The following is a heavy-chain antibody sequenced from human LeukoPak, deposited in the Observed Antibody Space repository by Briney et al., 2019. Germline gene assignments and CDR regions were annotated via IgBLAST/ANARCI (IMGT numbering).Heavy chain of an antibody. V-gene: IGHV3-66*02. Sequence: GGSLRLSCAASGFTVSSNYMSWVRQAPGKGLGWVSVIYSGGSTYYADSVKGRFAISRDNSKNTLYLQMNSLRAEDTAVYYCAREGSGYCSGGSCLIDYWGQGTLVTVSS. J-gene: IGHJ4*02. CDR1: GFTVSSNY. CDR2: IYSGGST. CDR3: AREGSGYCSGGSCLIDY. D-gene: IGHD2-15*01.